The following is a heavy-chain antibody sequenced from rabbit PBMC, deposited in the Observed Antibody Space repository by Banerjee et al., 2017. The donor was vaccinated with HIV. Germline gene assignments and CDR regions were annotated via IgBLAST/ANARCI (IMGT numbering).Heavy chain of an antibody. CDR1: GFSFSSSYW. V-gene: IGHV1S45*01. D-gene: IGHD2-1*01. CDR2: IYAGSSGST. Sequence: QEQLEESGGDLVKPEGSLTLTCTASGFSFSSSYWICWVRQAPGKGLEWIACIYAGSSGSTYYASWAKGRFTISSHNAQNTLYLQLNSLTAADTATYFCVRDLATMTMGYYFNLWGPGTLVTVS. CDR3: VRDLATMTMGYYFNL. J-gene: IGHJ4*01.